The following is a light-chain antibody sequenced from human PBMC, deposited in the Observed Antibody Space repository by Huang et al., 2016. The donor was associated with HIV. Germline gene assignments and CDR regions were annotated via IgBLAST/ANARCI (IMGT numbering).Light chain of an antibody. CDR3: QQSRNLPRT. CDR1: ENIVYS. J-gene: IGKJ4*01. CDR2: ATS. Sequence: DIQLTQSPSSLSASVGDGITITCRASENIVYSLSWFQQKPGHAPKDLNYATSRLHAGVPSKFSGTGSGTNFTLSINGLGPEDFGTYYCQQSRNLPRTYGGGTKVDI. V-gene: IGKV1-39*01.